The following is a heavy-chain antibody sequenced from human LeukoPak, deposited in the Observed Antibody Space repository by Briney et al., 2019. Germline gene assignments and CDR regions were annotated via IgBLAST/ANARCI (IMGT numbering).Heavy chain of an antibody. CDR2: IYYSGST. V-gene: IGHV4-39*01. J-gene: IGHJ4*02. D-gene: IGHD5-18*01. CDR3: ARQAMAPGKRDY. CDR1: GGSISSSSYY. Sequence: NPSETLSLTCTVSGGSISSSSYYWGWIRQPPGKGLKWIGSIYYSGSTYYNPPLKSRVTISVDTSKNQFSLKLSSVTAADTAVYYCARQAMAPGKRDYWGQGTLVTVSS.